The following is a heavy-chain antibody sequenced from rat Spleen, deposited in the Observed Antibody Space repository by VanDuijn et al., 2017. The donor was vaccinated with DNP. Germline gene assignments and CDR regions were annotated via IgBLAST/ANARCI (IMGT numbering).Heavy chain of an antibody. Sequence: EVQLVESGGGLVQPGRSMKLSCGASGFIFTHYYMAWFRQAPTKGLEWVASISIGGYNTYYRDSVKGRFTISRDDAKNTQYLQMDSLRSEDTATYYCATQDYYDGTRFSFWGQGTLVTVSS. V-gene: IGHV5-25*01. CDR2: ISIGGYNT. CDR1: GFIFTHYY. D-gene: IGHD1-12*02. J-gene: IGHJ3*01. CDR3: ATQDYYDGTRFSF.